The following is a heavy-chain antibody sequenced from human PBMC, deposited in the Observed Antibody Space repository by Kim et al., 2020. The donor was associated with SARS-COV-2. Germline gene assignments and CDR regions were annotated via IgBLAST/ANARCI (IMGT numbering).Heavy chain of an antibody. CDR2: ITNNGAST. V-gene: IGHV3-64*02. D-gene: IGHD3-22*01. CDR3: ARDPRSGSERYFDY. J-gene: IGHJ4*02. Sequence: GGSLRLSCAASGFTFSDYAMHWVRQTPGKGLQYVSAITNNGASTYYADSVRGRFTISRDNSKNTLYLQMGSLRPEDMAVYYCARDPRSGSERYFDYWGQGARVTVSS. CDR1: GFTFSDYA.